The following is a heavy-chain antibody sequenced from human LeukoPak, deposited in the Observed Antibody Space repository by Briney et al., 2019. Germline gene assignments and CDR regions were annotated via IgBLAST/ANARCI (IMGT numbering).Heavy chain of an antibody. CDR3: AKDWDDAFDI. V-gene: IGHV3-23*01. D-gene: IGHD1-26*01. J-gene: IGHJ3*02. Sequence: GGSLRLSCAASGFAFSSYAMSWVRQAPGKGLEWVSVISGSGGSTYYADSVKGRFTISRDNSKNTLYLQMNRLGAEDTAVYYCAKDWDDAFDIWGQGTMVTVSS. CDR1: GFAFSSYA. CDR2: ISGSGGST.